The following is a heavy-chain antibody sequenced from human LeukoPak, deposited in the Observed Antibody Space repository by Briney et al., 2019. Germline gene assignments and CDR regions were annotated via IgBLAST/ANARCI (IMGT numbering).Heavy chain of an antibody. D-gene: IGHD6-13*01. Sequence: PGESLKISCEGSGYIFSSYWIAWVRQMPGKGLEWMGIIYPGDSDTRYSPSFQGQVTISADKSTSTAYLQWSSLKASDTAMYYCARHSDSSGWYYIDYWGQGTLVTVSS. V-gene: IGHV5-51*01. J-gene: IGHJ4*02. CDR2: IYPGDSDT. CDR1: GYIFSSYW. CDR3: ARHSDSSGWYYIDY.